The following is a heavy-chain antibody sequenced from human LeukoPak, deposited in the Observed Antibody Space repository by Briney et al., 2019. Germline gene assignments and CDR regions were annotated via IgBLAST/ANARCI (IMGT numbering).Heavy chain of an antibody. J-gene: IGHJ4*02. CDR2: IYYSGST. CDR1: GGSISSYY. CDR3: ARERWDSSGLDY. Sequence: SETLSLTCTVSGGSISSYYWSWIRQPPGKGLEWIGHIYYSGSTNYNPSLKSRVTISVDTSKNQFSLKLSSVTAAGTAVYYCARERWDSSGLDYWGQGTLVTVSS. V-gene: IGHV4-59*01. D-gene: IGHD3-22*01.